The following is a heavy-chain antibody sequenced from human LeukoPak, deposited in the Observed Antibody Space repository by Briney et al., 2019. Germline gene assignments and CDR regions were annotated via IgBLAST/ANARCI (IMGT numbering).Heavy chain of an antibody. CDR3: ARGDSGSYYDSSGSISYYFDY. CDR1: GGSISSYY. D-gene: IGHD3-22*01. Sequence: SETLSLTCTVSGGSISSYYRSWIRQPPGKGLGWIGYIYYSGSTNYNPSLKSRVTISVDTSKNQFSLKLSSVTAADTAVYYCARGDSGSYYDSSGSISYYFDYWGQGTLVTVSS. J-gene: IGHJ4*02. V-gene: IGHV4-59*01. CDR2: IYYSGST.